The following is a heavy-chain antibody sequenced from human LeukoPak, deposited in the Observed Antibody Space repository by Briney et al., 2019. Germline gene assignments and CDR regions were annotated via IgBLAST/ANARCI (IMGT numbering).Heavy chain of an antibody. CDR3: ARTYYDILTGYNPYFDY. J-gene: IGHJ4*02. Sequence: SGGSLRLSCVVSGFTFSSVSMNWVRQAPGKGLEWVSSVTASSTAIYSADSVKGRFTISRDNAKNFLYLQMNSLRAEDTAVYYCARTYYDILTGYNPYFDYWGQGILVTVSS. V-gene: IGHV3-21*01. D-gene: IGHD3-9*01. CDR2: VTASSTAI. CDR1: GFTFSSVS.